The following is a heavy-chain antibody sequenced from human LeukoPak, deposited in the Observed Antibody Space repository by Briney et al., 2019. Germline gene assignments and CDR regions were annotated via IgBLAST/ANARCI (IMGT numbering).Heavy chain of an antibody. Sequence: ASVKVSCKASGYTFTSYGISWVRQAPGQGLEWMGWISTYNGNTNYAQKLQGRVTMTTDTSTSTAYMELRSLRSDDTAVYYCAREAESGWYQNAFDIWGQGTMVTVSS. CDR3: AREAESGWYQNAFDI. J-gene: IGHJ3*02. V-gene: IGHV1-18*01. CDR2: ISTYNGNT. D-gene: IGHD6-19*01. CDR1: GYTFTSYG.